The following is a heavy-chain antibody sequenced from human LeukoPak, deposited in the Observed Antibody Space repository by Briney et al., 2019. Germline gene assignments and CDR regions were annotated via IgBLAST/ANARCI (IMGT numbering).Heavy chain of an antibody. Sequence: PSETLSLTCTVSGDSIRSYYWNWIRQPPGKELEWIGYIYYSGSANYSPSLKSRVTISVDTSNNQFSLNLTSVTAADTAVYYCARARVEYDILTGYLNWFDPWGQGTLVTVSS. CDR2: IYYSGSA. D-gene: IGHD3-9*01. CDR3: ARARVEYDILTGYLNWFDP. V-gene: IGHV4-59*12. CDR1: GDSIRSYY. J-gene: IGHJ5*02.